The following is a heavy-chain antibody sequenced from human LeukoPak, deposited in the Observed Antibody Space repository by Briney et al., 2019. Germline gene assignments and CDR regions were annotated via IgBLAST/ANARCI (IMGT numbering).Heavy chain of an antibody. CDR1: GGSISSYH. V-gene: IGHV4-59*08. D-gene: IGHD3-22*01. J-gene: IGHJ4*02. CDR3: ARHGSDYSFDY. CDR2: ISYSGSA. Sequence: PSETLSLTCTVSGGSISSYHWSWIRQPPGKGLEWIGYISYSGSANYNPSLKSRVTISVDTSKNQFSLKLRSVTAADTAVYYCARHGSDYSFDYWGQGTLVTVSS.